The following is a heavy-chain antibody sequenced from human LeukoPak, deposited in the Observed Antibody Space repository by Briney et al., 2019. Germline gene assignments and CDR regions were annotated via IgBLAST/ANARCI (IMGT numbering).Heavy chain of an antibody. V-gene: IGHV3-15*01. CDR1: GFTFSNAW. J-gene: IGHJ6*03. CDR3: TTAHPGYGDTGGYYYMDV. D-gene: IGHD4-17*01. CDR2: IKSKTDGGTT. Sequence: PGGSLRLSCAASGFTFSNAWMSWVRQAPGKGLEWVGRIKSKTDGGTTDYAAPVKGRFTISRDDSKNTLYLQMNSLKTEDTAVYYCTTAHPGYGDTGGYYYMDVWGKGTTVTVSS.